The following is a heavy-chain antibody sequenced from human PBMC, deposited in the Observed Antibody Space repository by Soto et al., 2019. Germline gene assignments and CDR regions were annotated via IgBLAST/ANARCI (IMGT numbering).Heavy chain of an antibody. CDR2: ISPDNGNT. V-gene: IGHV1-18*01. CDR3: ARALGYSGYAGMDV. J-gene: IGHJ6*02. D-gene: IGHD5-12*01. Sequence: ASVKASCKASGDIFNTYGINWVRQAPGQGLEWMGWISPDNGNTNYAQKLQGRVTMTTDTSTSTAYMELRSLRSDDTAVYYCARALGYSGYAGMDVWGQGTTVTVSS. CDR1: GDIFNTYG.